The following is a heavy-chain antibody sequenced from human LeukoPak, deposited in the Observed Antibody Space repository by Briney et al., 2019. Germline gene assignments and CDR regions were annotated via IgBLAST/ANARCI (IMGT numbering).Heavy chain of an antibody. D-gene: IGHD4-23*01. Sequence: GGSLRLSCAASGFTFSSYSMNWVRQAPGKGLEWVSYISSSSSTIYYADSVKGRFTISRDNAKNSLYLQMNSLRAEDTAVYYCARLTTVVTQDYFDYWGQGTLVTVSS. CDR3: ARLTTVVTQDYFDY. V-gene: IGHV3-48*01. CDR1: GFTFSSYS. CDR2: ISSSSSTI. J-gene: IGHJ4*02.